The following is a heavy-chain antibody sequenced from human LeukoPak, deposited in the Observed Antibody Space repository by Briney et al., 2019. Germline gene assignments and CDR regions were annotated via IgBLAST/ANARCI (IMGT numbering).Heavy chain of an antibody. Sequence: GGSLRLSCAASGFTFSSYWMHWVRQAPGKGLVWVSRINSDGSSTSYADSVKGRFTISRDNAKNTLYLQMNSLRAEDTAVYYCARTIFGVATGFDYWGQGTLVTVSS. D-gene: IGHD3-3*01. J-gene: IGHJ4*02. CDR3: ARTIFGVATGFDY. CDR1: GFTFSSYW. CDR2: INSDGSST. V-gene: IGHV3-74*01.